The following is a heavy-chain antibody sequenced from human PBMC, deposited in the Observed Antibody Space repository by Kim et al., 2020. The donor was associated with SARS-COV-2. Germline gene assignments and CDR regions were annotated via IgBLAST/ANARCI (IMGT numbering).Heavy chain of an antibody. Sequence: HSLKSRVTISVDPSKNQFSLKLGSVTAADTAVYYCARETGGLQPVGAFDLWGQGTMVTLSS. CDR3: ARETGGLQPVGAFDL. D-gene: IGHD1-1*01. J-gene: IGHJ3*01. V-gene: IGHV4-59*01.